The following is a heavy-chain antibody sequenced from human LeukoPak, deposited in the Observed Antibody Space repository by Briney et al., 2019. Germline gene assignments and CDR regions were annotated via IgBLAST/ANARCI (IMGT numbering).Heavy chain of an antibody. Sequence: GRSLRLSCAASGFTFRSYWMSWIRQSPGKELLWVSRIHGDGGDTSYADSVKGRFTISRDNAKNTLYLQMDGLTAEDTAVYYCARRLYYDTAGSPFDLWGQGTLVIVSS. J-gene: IGHJ4*02. CDR1: GFTFRSYW. CDR2: IHGDGGDT. CDR3: ARRLYYDTAGSPFDL. V-gene: IGHV3-74*01. D-gene: IGHD3-22*01.